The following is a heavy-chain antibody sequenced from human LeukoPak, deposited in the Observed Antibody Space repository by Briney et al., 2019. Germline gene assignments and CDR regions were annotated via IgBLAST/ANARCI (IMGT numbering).Heavy chain of an antibody. J-gene: IGHJ4*02. CDR1: GGSISSYY. CDR3: ARSPPYYYDSSGYYLDY. CDR2: IYYSGST. Sequence: SETLSLTCTVSGGSISSYYWSWIRQPPGKGLEWIGYIYYSGSTNYDPSLKSRVTISVDTSKNQFSLKLSSVTAADTAVYYCARSPPYYYDSSGYYLDYWGQGTLVTVSS. V-gene: IGHV4-59*08. D-gene: IGHD3-22*01.